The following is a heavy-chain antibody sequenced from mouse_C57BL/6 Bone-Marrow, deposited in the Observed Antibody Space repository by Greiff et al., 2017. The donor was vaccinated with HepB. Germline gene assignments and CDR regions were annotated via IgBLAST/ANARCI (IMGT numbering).Heavy chain of an antibody. V-gene: IGHV1-66*01. J-gene: IGHJ1*03. Sequence: VQLQQSGPELVKPGASVKISCKASGYSFTSYYIHWVKQRPGQGLEWIGWIYPGSGNTKYNEKFKGKATLTADTSSSTAYMQLSSLTSEDSAVYYCARDYSGPYWYFDVWGTGTTVTVSS. CDR1: GYSFTSYY. CDR3: ARDYSGPYWYFDV. D-gene: IGHD1-1*01. CDR2: IYPGSGNT.